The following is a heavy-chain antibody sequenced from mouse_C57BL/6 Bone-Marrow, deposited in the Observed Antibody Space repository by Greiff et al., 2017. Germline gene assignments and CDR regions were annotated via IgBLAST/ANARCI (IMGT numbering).Heavy chain of an antibody. CDR2: IHPNSGST. V-gene: IGHV1-64*01. J-gene: IGHJ3*01. CDR3: ANAYDGSSPWLAD. Sequence: QVQLKQPGAELVKPGASVKLSCKASGYTFTSYWMHWVKQRPGQGLEWIGMIHPNSGSTNYNEKFKSKATLTVDKSSSTAYMQLSSLTSEDSAVYYGANAYDGSSPWLADWGQGTLVTVSA. D-gene: IGHD1-1*01. CDR1: GYTFTSYW.